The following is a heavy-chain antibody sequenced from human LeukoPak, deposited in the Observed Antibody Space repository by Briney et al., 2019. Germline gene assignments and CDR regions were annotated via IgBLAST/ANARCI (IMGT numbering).Heavy chain of an antibody. D-gene: IGHD3-3*01. J-gene: IGHJ6*02. V-gene: IGHV3-30*04. CDR2: ISYDGSNK. Sequence: GGSLRLSCAASGFTFSSYAMHWVRQAPGKGLEWVAVISYDGSNKYYADSVKGRFTISRDNSKNTLYLQMNSLRAEDTAVYYCARDFWAVDDYYYYGMDVWGRGTTVTVSS. CDR3: ARDFWAVDDYYYYGMDV. CDR1: GFTFSSYA.